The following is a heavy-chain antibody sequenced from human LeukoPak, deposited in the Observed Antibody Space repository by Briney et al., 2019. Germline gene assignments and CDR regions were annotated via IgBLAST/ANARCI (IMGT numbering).Heavy chain of an antibody. CDR1: GYTLTELS. CDR2: FDPEDGKT. J-gene: IGHJ4*02. D-gene: IGHD7-27*01. CDR3: ATWGSEANY. Sequence: ASVKVSCKVSGYTLTELSMHWVRQAPGKGLEWMGGFDPEDGKTIYAQKFQGRVTMTEDPSTDTVYMELSSLRSEDTAVYYCATWGSEANYWGQGTLVTVSS. V-gene: IGHV1-24*01.